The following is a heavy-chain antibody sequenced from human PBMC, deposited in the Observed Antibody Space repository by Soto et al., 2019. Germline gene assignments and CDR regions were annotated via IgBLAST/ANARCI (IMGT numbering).Heavy chain of an antibody. D-gene: IGHD6-19*01. J-gene: IGHJ6*02. CDR2: IKSKTDGGTT. V-gene: IGHV3-15*07. Sequence: GGSLRLSCAASGFTFSNAWMNWVRQAPGKGLEWVGRIKSKTDGGTTDYAAPVKGRFTISRDDSKNTLYLQMNSLKTEDTAVYYCTTALSTGIAVAGTPRNYYYGMDVWGQGTTVTVSS. CDR3: TTALSTGIAVAGTPRNYYYGMDV. CDR1: GFTFSNAW.